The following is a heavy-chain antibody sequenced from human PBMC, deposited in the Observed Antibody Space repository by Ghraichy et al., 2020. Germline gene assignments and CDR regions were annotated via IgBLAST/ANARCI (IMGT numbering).Heavy chain of an antibody. J-gene: IGHJ4*02. V-gene: IGHV3-7*01. CDR1: GFTFSSYW. CDR3: ARDGYSSSWYFPLVEPY. D-gene: IGHD6-13*01. Sequence: GGSLRLSCAASGFTFSSYWMSWVRQAPGKGLEWVANIKQDGSEKYYVDSVKGRFTISRDNAKNSLYLQMNSLRAEDTAVYYCARDGYSSSWYFPLVEPYWGQGTLVTVSS. CDR2: IKQDGSEK.